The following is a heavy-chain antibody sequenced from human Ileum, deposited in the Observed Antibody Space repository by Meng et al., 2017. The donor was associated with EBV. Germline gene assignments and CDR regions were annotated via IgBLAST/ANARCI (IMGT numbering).Heavy chain of an antibody. Sequence: QPALQGAGSGLVKPSQTLSLTCAGSGGSISSGGHSWSWIRQPPGKGLEWIGDIQHSGSTYYNPSLKSRVTISVDRSRNQFSLKLSSVTAADTAVYYCARAHPVVYFFDYWGQGTLVTVSS. CDR2: IQHSGST. J-gene: IGHJ4*02. D-gene: IGHD4-23*01. CDR1: GGSISSGGHS. V-gene: IGHV4-30-2*01. CDR3: ARAHPVVYFFDY.